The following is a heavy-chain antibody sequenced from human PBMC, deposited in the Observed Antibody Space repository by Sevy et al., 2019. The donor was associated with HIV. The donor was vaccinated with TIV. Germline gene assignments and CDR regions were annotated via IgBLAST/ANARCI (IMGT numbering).Heavy chain of an antibody. CDR1: GFTFSSYA. Sequence: GGSLRLSCAASGFTFSSYAMSWVRQAPGKGLEWVSGISGSGGTTDYADSVKGRFTISRDNSKNTLYLQMNSLRADDTAVYYCAITMAAVGDWGQGTLVTVSS. CDR3: AITMAAVGD. J-gene: IGHJ4*02. CDR2: ISGSGGTT. D-gene: IGHD3-3*01. V-gene: IGHV3-23*01.